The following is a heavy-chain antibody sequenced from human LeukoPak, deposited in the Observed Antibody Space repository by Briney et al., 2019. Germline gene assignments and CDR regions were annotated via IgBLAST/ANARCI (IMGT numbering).Heavy chain of an antibody. V-gene: IGHV3-53*01. J-gene: IGHJ4*02. Sequence: SGGSLRLSCAASGFTVSSNYMSWVRQAPGKGLEWVSVIYSGGSTCYADSVKGRFTISRDNSKNTLYLQMNSLRAEDTAVYYCARERYSGSSWTSVGAYYFDYWGQGTLVTVSS. CDR1: GFTVSSNY. CDR3: ARERYSGSSWTSVGAYYFDY. CDR2: IYSGGST. D-gene: IGHD6-13*01.